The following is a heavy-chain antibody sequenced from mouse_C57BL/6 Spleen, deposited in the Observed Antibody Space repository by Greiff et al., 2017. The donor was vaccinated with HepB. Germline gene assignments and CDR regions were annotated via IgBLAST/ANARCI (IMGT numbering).Heavy chain of an antibody. CDR1: GYTFTDYY. D-gene: IGHD2-2*01. CDR3: ARGEVTPYYYAMDY. CDR2: INPNNGGT. Sequence: EVQLQQSGPELVKPGASVKISCKASGYTFTDYYMNWVKQSHGKSLEWIGDINPNNGGTSYNQKFKGKATLTVDKSSSTAYMELRSLTSEDSAVYYCARGEVTPYYYAMDYWGQGTSVTVSS. J-gene: IGHJ4*01. V-gene: IGHV1-26*01.